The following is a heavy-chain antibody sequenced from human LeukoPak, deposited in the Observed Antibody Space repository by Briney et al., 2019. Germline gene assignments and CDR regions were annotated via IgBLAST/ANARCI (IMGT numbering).Heavy chain of an antibody. J-gene: IGHJ4*02. Sequence: PSETLSLTCTVSGGSISSSSYYWGWIRQPPGKGLERTGSIYYSGSTYYNPSLKSRVTISVDTSKNQFSLKLSSVTAADTAVYYCAREDCSGGSCYSVKGHYFDYWGQGTLVTVSS. CDR3: AREDCSGGSCYSVKGHYFDY. V-gene: IGHV4-39*02. D-gene: IGHD2-15*01. CDR1: GGSISSSSYY. CDR2: IYYSGST.